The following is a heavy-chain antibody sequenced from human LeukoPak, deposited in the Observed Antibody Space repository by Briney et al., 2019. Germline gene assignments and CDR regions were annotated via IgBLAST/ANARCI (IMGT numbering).Heavy chain of an antibody. J-gene: IGHJ4*02. V-gene: IGHV3-21*01. CDR2: ISSSSSCI. CDR3: ASVGGSWYEMSYFDY. D-gene: IGHD6-13*01. Sequence: PGGSLRLSCAASGFTFSSCSMNWVRQAPGKGLEWVSSISSSSSCIYYADSVKGRFTISRDNAKNSLYLQMNSLRAEDTAVYYCASVGGSWYEMSYFDYWGQGTLVTVSS. CDR1: GFTFSSCS.